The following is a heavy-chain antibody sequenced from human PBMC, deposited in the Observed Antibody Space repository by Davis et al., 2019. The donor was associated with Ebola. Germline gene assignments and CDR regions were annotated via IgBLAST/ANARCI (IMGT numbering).Heavy chain of an antibody. V-gene: IGHV1-8*01. CDR1: GYTFTSYD. J-gene: IGHJ5*02. D-gene: IGHD2-2*02. Sequence: ASVQVSCKASGYTFTSYDINWVRQATGQGLEWMGWMNPNSGNTGYAQKFQGRVTMTRNTSISTAYMELSRLRSDDTAVYYCARSKQSLPAAIEGWWFDPWGQGTLVTVSS. CDR3: ARSKQSLPAAIEGWWFDP. CDR2: MNPNSGNT.